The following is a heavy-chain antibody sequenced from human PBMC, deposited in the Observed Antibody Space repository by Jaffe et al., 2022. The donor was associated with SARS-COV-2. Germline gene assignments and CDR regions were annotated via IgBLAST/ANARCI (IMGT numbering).Heavy chain of an antibody. D-gene: IGHD2-2*01. CDR3: TTVVLVVPGNWFDP. CDR2: IKSKTDGGTT. V-gene: IGHV3-15*01. J-gene: IGHJ5*02. CDR1: GFTFSNAW. Sequence: EVQLVESGGGLVKPGGSLRLSCAASGFTFSNAWMSWVRQAPGKGLEWVGRIKSKTDGGTTDYAAPVKGRFTISRDDSKNTLYLQMNSLKTEDTAVYYCTTVVLVVPGNWFDPWGQGTLVTVSS.